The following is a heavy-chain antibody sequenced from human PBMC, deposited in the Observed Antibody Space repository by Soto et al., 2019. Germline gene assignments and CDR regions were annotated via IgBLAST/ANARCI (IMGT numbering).Heavy chain of an antibody. Sequence: PGGSLRLSCSASGFTFSSYGMHWVRQAPGKGLEWVAVIWYDGSNKYYADSVKGRFTISRDNSKNTLYLQMNSLRAEDTAVYYCARDCTIFGDYYYYGMDVWGQGTTVTVSS. V-gene: IGHV3-33*01. D-gene: IGHD3-3*01. J-gene: IGHJ6*02. CDR3: ARDCTIFGDYYYYGMDV. CDR1: GFTFSSYG. CDR2: IWYDGSNK.